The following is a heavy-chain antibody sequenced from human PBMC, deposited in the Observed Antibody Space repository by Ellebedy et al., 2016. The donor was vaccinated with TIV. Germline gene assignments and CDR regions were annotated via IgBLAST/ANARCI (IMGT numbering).Heavy chain of an antibody. J-gene: IGHJ6*02. CDR3: AREGIWGYCSGGSCYPYGMDV. CDR1: GYTFNSYY. D-gene: IGHD2-15*01. CDR2: INPSGGST. Sequence: AASVKVSCKASGYTFNSYYMHWARQAPGQGLEWMGIINPSGGSTSYAQKFQGRVTMTRDTSTSTVYMELSSLRSEDTAVYYCAREGIWGYCSGGSCYPYGMDVWGQGTTVTVSS. V-gene: IGHV1-46*02.